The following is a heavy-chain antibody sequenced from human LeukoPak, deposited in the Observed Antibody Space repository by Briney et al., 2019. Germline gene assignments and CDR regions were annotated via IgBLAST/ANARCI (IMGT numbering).Heavy chain of an antibody. D-gene: IGHD6-13*01. CDR1: GYTFTSYG. CDR3: ARVAGIAAAYWFDP. J-gene: IGHJ5*02. V-gene: IGHV1-18*01. Sequence: ASVKVSCMASGYTFTSYGISWVRQAPGQGLEWMGWVSAYNGNTNYAQKLQGRVTMTTDTSTSTAYMELRSLRSDDTAVYYCARVAGIAAAYWFDPWGQGTLVTVSS. CDR2: VSAYNGNT.